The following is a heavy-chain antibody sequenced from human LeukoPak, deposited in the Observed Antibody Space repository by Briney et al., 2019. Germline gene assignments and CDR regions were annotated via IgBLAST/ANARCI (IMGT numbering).Heavy chain of an antibody. J-gene: IGHJ4*02. V-gene: IGHV4-30-4*01. D-gene: IGHD3-22*01. CDR2: IYYSGTT. Sequence: SQTLSLTCTVSGGSISSGDDYWSWIRHPPGKCLWWIGYIYYSGTTYYNPSLKSRVTISVDTSRNQFSLKLSSVTAADTAVYYCARERGSDSTGYWVDYWGQGTLVTVSS. CDR1: GGSISSGDDY. CDR3: ARERGSDSTGYWVDY.